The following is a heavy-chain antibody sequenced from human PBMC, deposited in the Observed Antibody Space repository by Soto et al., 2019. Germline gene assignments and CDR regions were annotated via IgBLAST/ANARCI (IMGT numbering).Heavy chain of an antibody. CDR1: GGSISSGGYY. CDR2: IYYSGST. J-gene: IGHJ6*02. CDR3: ARVCGGDCHYGMDV. Sequence: QVQLQESGPGLVKPSQTLSLTCTVSGGSISSGGYYWSWIRQHPGKGLEWIGYIYYSGSTYYNPSLKSRGTISVDTSKNHYSLKLSSVTAADTAVYYCARVCGGDCHYGMDVWGQGTTVTVSS. D-gene: IGHD2-21*02. V-gene: IGHV4-31*03.